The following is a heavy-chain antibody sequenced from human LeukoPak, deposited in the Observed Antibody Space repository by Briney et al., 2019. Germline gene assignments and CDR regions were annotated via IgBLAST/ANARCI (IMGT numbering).Heavy chain of an antibody. CDR2: ISSSGGIT. D-gene: IGHD6-6*01. J-gene: IGHJ5*02. CDR3: ETLLSSLCSTSSVNWFDP. V-gene: IGHV3-64*05. CDR1: GFPFSSYA. Sequence: PGGSLRLSCSASGFPFSSYAMHWVRQAPGKGLEYVSAISSSGGITNYADSVRGRFTISRDNSKNSLYIQMSSLRPEDTAIYYCETLLSSLCSTSSVNWFDPWGQGILVTVSS.